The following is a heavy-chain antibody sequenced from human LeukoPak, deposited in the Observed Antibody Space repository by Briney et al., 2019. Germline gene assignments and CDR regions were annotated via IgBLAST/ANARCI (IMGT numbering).Heavy chain of an antibody. Sequence: SETLSLTCTVSGGSISSYYWSWIRQPAGKGLEWIGRIYTSGITNYNPSLKSRVTMSVDTSKKQFFLKLSSVTAADTAVYYCAKDGYSSSMDVWGKGTTVTVSS. CDR2: IYTSGIT. J-gene: IGHJ6*03. CDR1: GGSISSYY. D-gene: IGHD6-13*01. V-gene: IGHV4-4*07. CDR3: AKDGYSSSMDV.